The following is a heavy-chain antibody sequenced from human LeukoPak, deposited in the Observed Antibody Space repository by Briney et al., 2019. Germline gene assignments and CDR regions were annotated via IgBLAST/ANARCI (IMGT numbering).Heavy chain of an antibody. D-gene: IGHD6-13*01. Sequence: SETLSLTCTVSGGSTTSTSYYWGLIRLPPGKGLEWIGSIHNSGSTYYNPSLKSRVTISVDTSKNQFSLKLSSVTAADTAVYYCARGIGWKRSSWFDYWGQGTLVTVSS. J-gene: IGHJ4*02. CDR2: IHNSGST. V-gene: IGHV4-39*07. CDR1: GGSTTSTSYY. CDR3: ARGIGWKRSSWFDY.